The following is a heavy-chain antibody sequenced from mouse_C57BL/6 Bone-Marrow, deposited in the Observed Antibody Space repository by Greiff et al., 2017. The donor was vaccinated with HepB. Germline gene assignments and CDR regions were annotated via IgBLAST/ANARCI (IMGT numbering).Heavy chain of an antibody. V-gene: IGHV1-42*01. CDR1: GYSFTGYY. CDR3: ARGGTTAFDY. D-gene: IGHD1-2*01. Sequence: VQLQQSGPELVKPGASVKISCKASGYSFTGYYMNWVKQSPEKSLEWIGEINPSTGGTTYNQKFKAKATLTVDKSSSTAYMQLKSLTSEDSAVYYCARGGTTAFDYWGQGTTLTVSS. CDR2: INPSTGGT. J-gene: IGHJ2*01.